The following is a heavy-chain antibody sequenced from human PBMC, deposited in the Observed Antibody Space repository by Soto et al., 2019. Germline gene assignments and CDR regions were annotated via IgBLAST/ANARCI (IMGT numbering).Heavy chain of an antibody. Sequence: SETLSLTCSVAGDSISDSRFYWAWIRQPPGEGLEWIGSIYHTGNAYYNPSLKSRVTISVDTSKNQFSLKLTSVTAADAALYYCARDFFDSSDYTTNWFDPWGQGTLVTVS. J-gene: IGHJ5*02. CDR3: ARDFFDSSDYTTNWFDP. V-gene: IGHV4-39*01. CDR2: IYHTGNA. CDR1: GDSISDSRFY. D-gene: IGHD3-22*01.